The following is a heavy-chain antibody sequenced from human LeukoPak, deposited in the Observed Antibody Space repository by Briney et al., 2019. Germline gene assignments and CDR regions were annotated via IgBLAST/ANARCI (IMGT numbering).Heavy chain of an antibody. D-gene: IGHD4-17*01. CDR3: ATMREHDYGDYYFDY. V-gene: IGHV3-30*03. CDR1: GFTFSSYG. J-gene: IGHJ4*02. CDR2: ISCDGSNK. Sequence: GRSLRLSCAASGFTFSSYGMHWVRQAPGKGLEWVAVISCDGSNKYYADSVKGRFTISRDNSKNTLYLQMNSLRAEDTAVYYCATMREHDYGDYYFDYWGQGTLVTVSS.